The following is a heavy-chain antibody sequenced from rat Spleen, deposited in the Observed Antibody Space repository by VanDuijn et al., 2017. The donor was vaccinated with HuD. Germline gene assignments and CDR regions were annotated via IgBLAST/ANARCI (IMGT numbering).Heavy chain of an antibody. CDR3: TRDPTTHFDY. J-gene: IGHJ2*01. Sequence: EVHLVESNGGLVQPGGSLKLSCAASGFTFSDYYMAWVRQAPTKGLEWVASITNTGGSTYYPDSVKGRFTISRDNAKSTLYLQMNSLRSEDTATYYCTRDPTTHFDYWGQGVMVTVSS. V-gene: IGHV5-27*01. D-gene: IGHD1-10*01. CDR2: ITNTGGST. CDR1: GFTFSDYY.